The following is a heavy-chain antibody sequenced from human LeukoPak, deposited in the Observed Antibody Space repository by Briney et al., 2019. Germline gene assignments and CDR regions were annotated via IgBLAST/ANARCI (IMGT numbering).Heavy chain of an antibody. CDR3: ARGAAGYSYG. CDR1: GGSISSYY. V-gene: IGHV4-59*01. CDR2: IYYSGST. D-gene: IGHD5-18*01. J-gene: IGHJ4*02. Sequence: PSETLSLTCTVSGGSISSYYWSWIRQPPGKGLEWIGHIYYSGSTNYNPSLKSRVTISIDTSKNQFSLRLSSVTAADTAVYYCARGAAGYSYGWGQGTLVTVSS.